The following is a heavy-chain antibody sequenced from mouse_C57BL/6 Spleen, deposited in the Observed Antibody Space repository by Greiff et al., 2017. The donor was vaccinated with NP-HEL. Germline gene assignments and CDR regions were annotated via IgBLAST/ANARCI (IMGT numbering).Heavy chain of an antibody. D-gene: IGHD1-1*01. CDR1: GFTFSSYA. CDR3: ARVYYGSSHAMDY. CDR2: ISDGGSYT. V-gene: IGHV5-4*01. J-gene: IGHJ4*01. Sequence: EVQRVESGGGLVKPGGSLKLSCAASGFTFSSYAMSWVRQTPEKRLEWVATISDGGSYTYYPDNVKGRFTISRDNAKNNLYLQMSHLKSEDTAMYYCARVYYGSSHAMDYWGQGTSVTVSS.